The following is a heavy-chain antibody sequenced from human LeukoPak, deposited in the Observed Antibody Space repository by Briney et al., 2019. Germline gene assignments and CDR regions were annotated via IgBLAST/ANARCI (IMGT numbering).Heavy chain of an antibody. D-gene: IGHD2-2*01. Sequence: ASVKVSCKASGGTFSSYAISWVRQAPGQGLEWMGGIIPIFGTANYAQKFQGRVTITADESTSTAYMELSSLRSEDTAVYYCARDTVNYCSSTSCSPGDWGQGTMVTVSS. J-gene: IGHJ3*01. CDR2: IIPIFGTA. CDR1: GGTFSSYA. V-gene: IGHV1-69*13. CDR3: ARDTVNYCSSTSCSPGD.